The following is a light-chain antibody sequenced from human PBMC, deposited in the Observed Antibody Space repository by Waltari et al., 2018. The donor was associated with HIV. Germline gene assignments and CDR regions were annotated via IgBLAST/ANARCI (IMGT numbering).Light chain of an antibody. CDR2: EVS. V-gene: IGLV2-8*01. CDR1: SSDVGGYNY. Sequence: QSALTQPPSASGSPGQSVTISCTGTSSDVGGYNYVSWYQQHPGKAPKLMIYEVSKRPSGVPDRFSGSKSGNTSPLTVSGLQAEDEADYYCSSYAGSNNWVFGGGTKLIVL. CDR3: SSYAGSNNWV. J-gene: IGLJ3*02.